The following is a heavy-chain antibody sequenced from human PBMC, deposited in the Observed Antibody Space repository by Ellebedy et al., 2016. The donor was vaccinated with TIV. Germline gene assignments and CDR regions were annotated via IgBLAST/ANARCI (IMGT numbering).Heavy chain of an antibody. CDR2: IKEDGSEA. D-gene: IGHD2-2*01. Sequence: PGGSLRLSCAASGFTFSGYWMSWVRQAPGKGLEWVANIKEDGSEAYYVDSVKVRFTISRDNAKNSLYLQMSNLRAEDTAVFYCARAGGRHSTGSGFYWGQGTRVTVST. CDR3: ARAGGRHSTGSGFY. J-gene: IGHJ4*02. V-gene: IGHV3-7*03. CDR1: GFTFSGYW.